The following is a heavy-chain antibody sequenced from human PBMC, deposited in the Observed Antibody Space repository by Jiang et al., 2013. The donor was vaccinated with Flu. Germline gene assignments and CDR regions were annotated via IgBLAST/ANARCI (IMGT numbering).Heavy chain of an antibody. CDR1: GGSISSSSYY. CDR3: ARHMSSSSWNQRYFQH. Sequence: GPGLVKPSETLSLTCTVSGGSISSSSYYWGWIRQPPGKGLEWIGSIYYSGSTYYNPSLKSRVTISVDTSKNQFSLKLSSVTAADTAVYYCARHMSSSSWNQRYFQHWGQGTLV. V-gene: IGHV4-39*01. J-gene: IGHJ1*01. D-gene: IGHD6-13*01. CDR2: IYYSGST.